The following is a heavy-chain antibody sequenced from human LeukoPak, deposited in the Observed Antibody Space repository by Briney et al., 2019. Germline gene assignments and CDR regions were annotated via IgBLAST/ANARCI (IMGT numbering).Heavy chain of an antibody. CDR3: ARVVVPAAMGPDWFDP. CDR2: IYTSVST. V-gene: IGHV4-4*07. J-gene: IGHJ5*02. Sequence: SETLSLTCTVSSGSISIYYWSRTRQPAGKGLEWIGLIYTSVSTNYNPSLKSRVTMSVDTSKNQFSLKMSSVTAADTAVYYCARVVVPAAMGPDWFDPWGQGTLVTVSS. CDR1: SGSISIYY. D-gene: IGHD2-2*01.